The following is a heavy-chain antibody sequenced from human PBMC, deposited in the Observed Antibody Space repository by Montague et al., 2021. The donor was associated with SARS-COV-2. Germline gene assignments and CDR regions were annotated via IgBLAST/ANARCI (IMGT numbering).Heavy chain of an antibody. CDR1: GGSISSGGYY. V-gene: IGHV4-31*03. J-gene: IGHJ2*01. Sequence: TLSLTCTVCGGSISSGGYYWSWIRQHPGKGLEWIGYIYYSGSTYYNPSLKSRVTISVDTSKNQFSLKLSSVTAADTAVYYCARVHIVVVTAMRYFDLWGRGTLVTVSS. CDR2: IYYSGST. CDR3: ARVHIVVVTAMRYFDL. D-gene: IGHD2-21*02.